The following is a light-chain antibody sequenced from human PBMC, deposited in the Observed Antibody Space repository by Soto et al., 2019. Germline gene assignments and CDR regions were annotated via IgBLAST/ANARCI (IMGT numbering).Light chain of an antibody. CDR2: AGS. Sequence: EIVMTQSPVTLSVSPGERATLSCRASQSVSTNLAWYQQKPGQAPRLLIYAGSTRATGIPASFSGGGSGTEFTHTISSLQSEDFAVYYCQQYAKWPWTFGQGTKVEIK. CDR1: QSVSTN. J-gene: IGKJ1*01. V-gene: IGKV3-15*01. CDR3: QQYAKWPWT.